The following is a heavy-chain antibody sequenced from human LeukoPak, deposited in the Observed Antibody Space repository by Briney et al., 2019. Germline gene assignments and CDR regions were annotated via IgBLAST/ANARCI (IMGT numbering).Heavy chain of an antibody. J-gene: IGHJ4*02. CDR3: ARGYDSSGYYLH. CDR2: INHSRST. D-gene: IGHD3-22*01. CDR1: GGSFSGYY. Sequence: SETLSLTCAVYGGSFSGYYWSWIRQPPGKGLEWIGEINHSRSTNYNPSLKSRVTISVDTSKNQFSLKLSSVTAADTAVYYCARGYDSSGYYLHWGQGTLVTVSS. V-gene: IGHV4-34*01.